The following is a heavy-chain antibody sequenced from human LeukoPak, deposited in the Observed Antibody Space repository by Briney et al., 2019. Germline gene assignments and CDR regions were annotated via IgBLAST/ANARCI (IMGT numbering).Heavy chain of an antibody. Sequence: PGGSLRLSCAASGFTFSSYAISWVRQAPGQGLEWVSHISGSGGSTYYADSVKGRFTISRDNSKNTLYLQMNSLRAEDTAVYYCAKRPRMGYDSSGSDYWGQGTLVTVSS. CDR2: ISGSGGST. J-gene: IGHJ4*02. CDR1: GFTFSSYA. D-gene: IGHD3-22*01. V-gene: IGHV3-23*01. CDR3: AKRPRMGYDSSGSDY.